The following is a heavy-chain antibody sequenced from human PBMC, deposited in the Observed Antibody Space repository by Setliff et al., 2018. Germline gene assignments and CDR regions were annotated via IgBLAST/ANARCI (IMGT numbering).Heavy chain of an antibody. Sequence: SVKVSCKASGGTFTNYGVSWVRQAPGQGLEWMGGTIPLFGTTDYAQKFHGRVTIITDESTSTAYMELSSLTFDDTAVYYCAREGVDTRSSTDYRYYMDVWGQGTTVTVSS. CDR2: TIPLFGTT. D-gene: IGHD5-18*01. CDR3: AREGVDTRSSTDYRYYMDV. V-gene: IGHV1-69*05. J-gene: IGHJ6*03. CDR1: GGTFTNYG.